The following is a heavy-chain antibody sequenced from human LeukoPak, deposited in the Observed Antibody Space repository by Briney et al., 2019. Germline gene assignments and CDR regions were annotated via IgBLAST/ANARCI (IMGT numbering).Heavy chain of an antibody. Sequence: ASVKVSCKASGYTFTSYGVRQAPGQRLEWMGWINAGNGNTKYSQKFQGRVTITRDTSASTAYMELSSLRSEDTAVYYCARHVSGWYLDYWGQGTLVTVSS. CDR2: INAGNGNT. CDR1: GYTFTSY. CDR3: ARHVSGWYLDY. J-gene: IGHJ4*02. D-gene: IGHD6-19*01. V-gene: IGHV1-3*01.